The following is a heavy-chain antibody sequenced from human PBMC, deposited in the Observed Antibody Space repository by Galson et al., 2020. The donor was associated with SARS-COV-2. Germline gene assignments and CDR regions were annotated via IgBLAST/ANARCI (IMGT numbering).Heavy chain of an antibody. CDR1: GFTFSSYG. CDR2: IWYDGSNK. V-gene: IGHV3-33*01. Sequence: GESLKISCAASGFTFSSYGMHWVRQAPGKGLEWVAVIWYDGSNKYYADSVKGRFTISRDNSKNTLYLQMNSLRAEDTAVYYCARDFGIAARPDQVDYWGQGTLVTVSS. D-gene: IGHD6-6*01. CDR3: ARDFGIAARPDQVDY. J-gene: IGHJ4*02.